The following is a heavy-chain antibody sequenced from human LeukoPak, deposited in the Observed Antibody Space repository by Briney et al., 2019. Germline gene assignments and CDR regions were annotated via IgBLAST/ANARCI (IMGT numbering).Heavy chain of an antibody. V-gene: IGHV3-7*04. CDR3: ARAYYYGSGMYYFDY. CDR1: GFTFSSYW. Sequence: GGSLRLSCAASGFTFSSYWMTWVRQGPGKGLEWVANIKQDGSEKYYVDFVKGRLTISRDNAKNSLYLQMNSLRAEDTAVYYCARAYYYGSGMYYFDYWGQGTLVTVSS. J-gene: IGHJ4*02. D-gene: IGHD3-10*01. CDR2: IKQDGSEK.